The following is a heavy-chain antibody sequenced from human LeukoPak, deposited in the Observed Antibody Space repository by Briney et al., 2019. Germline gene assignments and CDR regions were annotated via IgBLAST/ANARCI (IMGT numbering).Heavy chain of an antibody. CDR3: ARDEQRTGAFDI. J-gene: IGHJ3*02. CDR1: GFTFSSYE. V-gene: IGHV3-48*03. D-gene: IGHD1/OR15-1a*01. CDR2: ISGGGSTI. Sequence: PGGSLRLSCAASGFTFSSYEMNWVRQAPGKGLEWVAYISGGGSTIYYGDSVKGRFTISRDNAKNSLYLQMNSLRAEDTAVYYCARDEQRTGAFDIWGQGTMVAVSS.